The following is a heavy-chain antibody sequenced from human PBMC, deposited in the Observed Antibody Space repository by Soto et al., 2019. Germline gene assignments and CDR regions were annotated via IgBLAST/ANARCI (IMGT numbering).Heavy chain of an antibody. CDR3: ARDGDYYYDSSGQTITGSFDI. CDR2: INPSGGST. Sequence: ASVKVSCKASGYTFTSYYMHWVRQAPGQGLEWMGIINPSGGSTSYAQKFQGRVTMTRDTSTSTVYMELSSLRSEDTAVYYCARDGDYYYDSSGQTITGSFDIWGQGTMVTVS. V-gene: IGHV1-46*01. CDR1: GYTFTSYY. D-gene: IGHD3-22*01. J-gene: IGHJ3*02.